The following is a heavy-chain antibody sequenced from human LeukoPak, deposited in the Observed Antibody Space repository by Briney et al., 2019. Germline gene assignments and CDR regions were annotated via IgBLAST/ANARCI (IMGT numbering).Heavy chain of an antibody. CDR1: AGSISSYY. D-gene: IGHD2-21*02. Sequence: PSETLSLTCTVSAGSISSYYWSWIRQPPGKGLEWIGYIYYSGSTNYNPSLKSRVTISVDTSKNQFSLKLSSVTAADTAVYYCARDCGGDSYYFDYWGQGTLVTVSS. CDR2: IYYSGST. V-gene: IGHV4-59*01. J-gene: IGHJ4*02. CDR3: ARDCGGDSYYFDY.